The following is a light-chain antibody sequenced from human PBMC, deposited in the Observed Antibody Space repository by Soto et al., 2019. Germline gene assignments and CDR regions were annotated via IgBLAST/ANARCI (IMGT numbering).Light chain of an antibody. V-gene: IGKV1-8*01. CDR1: QGVSSY. Sequence: IQMTQSPSSVSASVGDRVTITCRASQGVSSYLAWYQQKPGKAPKLLIYAASTLQSGVPSRFSGSGSGTDFTLTISCLQSEDFATYYCQQYYSYPRTFGQGTKVDIK. CDR2: AAS. J-gene: IGKJ1*01. CDR3: QQYYSYPRT.